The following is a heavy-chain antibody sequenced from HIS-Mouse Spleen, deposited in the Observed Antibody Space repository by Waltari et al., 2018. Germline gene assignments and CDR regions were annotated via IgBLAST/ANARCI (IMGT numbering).Heavy chain of an antibody. CDR3: AREIPYSSSWYDWYFDL. CDR2: IDYSGST. D-gene: IGHD6-13*01. Sequence: QLQLQESGPGLVKPSETLSLTCTVSGCSISSSSYYWGWIRQPPGKGLGWIGSIDYSGSTYYNPSLKSRVTISVDTSKNQFSLKLSSVTAADTAVYYCAREIPYSSSWYDWYFDLWGRGTLVTVSS. J-gene: IGHJ2*01. V-gene: IGHV4-39*07. CDR1: GCSISSSSYY.